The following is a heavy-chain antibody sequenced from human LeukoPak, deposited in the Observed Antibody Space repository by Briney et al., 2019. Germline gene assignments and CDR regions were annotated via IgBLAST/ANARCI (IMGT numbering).Heavy chain of an antibody. CDR3: ARDFLDGSGPMGAFDI. CDR2: ISSSSSTI. CDR1: GFTFSSYS. J-gene: IGHJ3*02. Sequence: PGGSLRLSCAASGFTFSSYSMNWVRQAPGKGLEWVSYISSSSSTIYYADSVKGRFTISRDNAKNSLYLQMNSLRAEDTAVYYCARDFLDGSGPMGAFDIWGQGTMVTVSS. V-gene: IGHV3-48*04. D-gene: IGHD3-10*01.